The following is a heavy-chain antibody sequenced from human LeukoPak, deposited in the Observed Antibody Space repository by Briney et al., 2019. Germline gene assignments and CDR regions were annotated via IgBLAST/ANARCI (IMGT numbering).Heavy chain of an antibody. CDR1: GGSISSYY. J-gene: IGHJ4*02. CDR3: AREESIAARPGYHY. CDR2: IYTSGST. D-gene: IGHD6-6*01. Sequence: SETLSLTCTVSGGSISSYYRSWIRQPAGKGLEWIGRIYTSGSTNYNPSLKSRVTMSVDTSKNQFSLKLSSVTAADTAVYYCAREESIAARPGYHYWGQGTLVTVSS. V-gene: IGHV4-4*07.